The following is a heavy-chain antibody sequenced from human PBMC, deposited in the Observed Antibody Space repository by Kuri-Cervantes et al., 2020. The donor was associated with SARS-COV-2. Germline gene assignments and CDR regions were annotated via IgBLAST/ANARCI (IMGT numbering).Heavy chain of an antibody. CDR2: ITSSGDKT. Sequence: GGSLRLSCGASGFSFSVYEMNWVRQAPGKGLEWISFITSSGDKTYYTDSVKGRFTISRDNSKNTMYLQMNSLRAEDTAIYFCARNQEAYAPLSPCVFDPWGQGTLVTVSS. CDR3: ARNQEAYAPLSPCVFDP. V-gene: IGHV3-48*03. CDR1: GFSFSVYE. D-gene: IGHD2-21*01. J-gene: IGHJ5*02.